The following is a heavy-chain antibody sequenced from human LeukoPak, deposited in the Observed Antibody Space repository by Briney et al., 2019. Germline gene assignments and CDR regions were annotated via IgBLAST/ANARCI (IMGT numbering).Heavy chain of an antibody. CDR3: ARDLYRIVVVPHYFDY. CDR1: GFTVSSNY. CDR2: IKKDGSEK. D-gene: IGHD3-22*01. J-gene: IGHJ4*02. Sequence: GGSLRLSCAASGFTVSSNYMSWVRQAPGKGLEWVANIKKDGSEKYYVDSVKGRFTISRDNAKNSLYLQMNSLRAEDTAVYYCARDLYRIVVVPHYFDYWGQGTLVTVSS. V-gene: IGHV3-7*01.